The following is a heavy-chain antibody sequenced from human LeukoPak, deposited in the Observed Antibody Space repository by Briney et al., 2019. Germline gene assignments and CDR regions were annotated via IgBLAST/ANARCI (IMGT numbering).Heavy chain of an antibody. CDR3: AGGSGWITGD. CDR1: GFTFGSYW. CDR2: IKQDGSEI. Sequence: GSLRLSCSASGFTFGSYWMNWVRQAPGKGPEWVANIKQDGSEINYVDSVKGRFIISRDNAKNSLYLQMNSLRVDDTAVYYCAGGSGWITGDWGHGTLVTVSS. V-gene: IGHV3-7*03. D-gene: IGHD1-14*01. J-gene: IGHJ4*01.